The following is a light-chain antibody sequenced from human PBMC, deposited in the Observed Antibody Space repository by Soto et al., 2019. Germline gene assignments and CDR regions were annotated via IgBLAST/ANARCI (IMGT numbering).Light chain of an antibody. CDR1: QRVSGGF. CDR3: QQYGSSPS. V-gene: IGKV3D-20*01. Sequence: EIVLTQSPGTLSLSPGERGTLACGASQRVSGGFLAWYQQKPGLAPRLILYDTSFRATGIPDRFSGSGSGTDFTLTISRLDPEDFAVYYCQQYGSSPSFGQGTKVDIK. CDR2: DTS. J-gene: IGKJ1*01.